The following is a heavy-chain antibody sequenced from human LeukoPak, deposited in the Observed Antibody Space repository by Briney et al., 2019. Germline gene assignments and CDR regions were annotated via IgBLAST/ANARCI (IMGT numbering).Heavy chain of an antibody. CDR1: GFTFSSYA. J-gene: IGHJ4*02. D-gene: IGHD1-1*01. V-gene: IGHV3-23*01. CDR3: AKGARVHDY. Sequence: GGSLRLSCAASGFTFSSYAMSWVRQAPGKGLEWVPPISGGGSSTYYADSVKGRFTISRDNAKNTLYLQMNSLRAEDTAVYYCAKGARVHDYWGQGTLVPVSS. CDR2: ISGGGSST.